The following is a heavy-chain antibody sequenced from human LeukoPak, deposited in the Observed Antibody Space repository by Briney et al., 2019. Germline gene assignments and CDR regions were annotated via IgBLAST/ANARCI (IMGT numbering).Heavy chain of an antibody. D-gene: IGHD3-10*01. Sequence: ASVKVSCKASGYTFTSYDINWVRQATGQGLEWMGWMKPNSGNTGYAQKFQSRVTMTRNTSISTAYMELSSLRSEDTAGYYCAREGFTMVRGVIITLPSFDYWGQGTLVTVSS. CDR1: GYTFTSYD. CDR3: AREGFTMVRGVIITLPSFDY. CDR2: MKPNSGNT. V-gene: IGHV1-8*01. J-gene: IGHJ4*02.